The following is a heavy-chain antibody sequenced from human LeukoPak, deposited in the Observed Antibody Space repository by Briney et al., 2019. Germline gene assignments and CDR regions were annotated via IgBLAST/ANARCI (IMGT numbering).Heavy chain of an antibody. CDR3: AKSVSSTYYYGSGGDY. D-gene: IGHD3-10*01. CDR2: IKQDGSAK. CDR1: GFTFGNYW. J-gene: IGHJ4*02. V-gene: IGHV3-7*03. Sequence: GGSLRLSCAASGFTFGNYWMTWVRQAPGKGLEWVANIKQDGSAKFYVDSVKGRFTISRDNAKNTLYLQMNSLRAEDTAVYYCAKSVSSTYYYGSGGDYWGQGTLVTVSS.